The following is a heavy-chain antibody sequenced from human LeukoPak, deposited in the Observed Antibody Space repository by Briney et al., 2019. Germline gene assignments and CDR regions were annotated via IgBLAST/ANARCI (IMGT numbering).Heavy chain of an antibody. CDR1: GFTVSSNY. CDR3: ARHRSSWLIDY. V-gene: IGHV3-66*04. CDR2: IYSGGST. Sequence: GGSLRLSCAASGFTVSSNYMSWVRQAPGKGLEWVSVIYSGGSTYYADSVKGRFTISRDNSKNALYLQMNSLRAEDTAVYYCARHRSSWLIDYWGQGTLVTVSS. D-gene: IGHD6-6*01. J-gene: IGHJ4*02.